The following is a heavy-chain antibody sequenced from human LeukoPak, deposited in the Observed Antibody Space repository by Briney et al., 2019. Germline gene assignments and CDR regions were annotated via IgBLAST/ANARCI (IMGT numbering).Heavy chain of an antibody. CDR3: AREVGAGTTWFDP. J-gene: IGHJ5*02. CDR1: GFTFSSYS. V-gene: IGHV3-21*01. CDR2: ISSSSSYI. D-gene: IGHD1-7*01. Sequence: GGSLRLSCAASGFTFSSYSMNWVRQAPGKGLEWVSSISSSSSYIYYADSVNGRFTISRDNAKNSLYLQMNSLRAEDTAVYYCAREVGAGTTWFDPWGQGTLVTVSS.